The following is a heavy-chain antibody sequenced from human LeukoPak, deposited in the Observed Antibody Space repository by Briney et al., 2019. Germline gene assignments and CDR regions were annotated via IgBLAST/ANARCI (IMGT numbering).Heavy chain of an antibody. J-gene: IGHJ6*02. D-gene: IGHD6-13*01. Sequence: SETLSLTCTVSGGSISSYYWSWIRQPPGKGLEWIGHIYYSGSTNYNPSLKSRVTISVDTSKNQFSLKLSSVTAADTAVYYCARGGPYSSSWYGPVGMDVWGQGTTVTVSS. CDR3: ARGGPYSSSWYGPVGMDV. V-gene: IGHV4-59*01. CDR1: GGSISSYY. CDR2: IYYSGST.